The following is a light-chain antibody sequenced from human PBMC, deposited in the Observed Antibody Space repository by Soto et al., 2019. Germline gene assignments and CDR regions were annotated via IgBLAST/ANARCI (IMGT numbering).Light chain of an antibody. CDR3: SSYTSSSPYV. Sequence: QSALTQPASVSGSPGQSITISCTGTSSDVGAYNYVSWYQQHPGKAPKLMIYDVSDRPSGVSNRFSGSKSGNTASLTISGXXXXXXADYQCSSYTSSSPYVFGTGTKVTVL. V-gene: IGLV2-14*03. CDR2: DVS. CDR1: SSDVGAYNY. J-gene: IGLJ1*01.